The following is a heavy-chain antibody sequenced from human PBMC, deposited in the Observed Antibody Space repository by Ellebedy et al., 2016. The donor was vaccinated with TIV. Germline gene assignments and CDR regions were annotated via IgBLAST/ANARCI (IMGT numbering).Heavy chain of an antibody. J-gene: IGHJ4*02. CDR3: ASLAAMRNPGPYYFDY. V-gene: IGHV3-21*04. CDR1: GFTVSSNY. Sequence: GESLKISCAASGFTVSSNYMSWVRQAPGKGLEWVSSISSSSSYIYYADSVKGRFTISRDSAKNSLYLQMNSLRAEDTAVYYCASLAAMRNPGPYYFDYWGQGTLVTVSS. CDR2: ISSSSSYI. D-gene: IGHD1-14*01.